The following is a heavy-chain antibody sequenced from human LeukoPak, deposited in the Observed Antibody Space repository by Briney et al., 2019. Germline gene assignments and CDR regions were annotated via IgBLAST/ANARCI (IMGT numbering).Heavy chain of an antibody. J-gene: IGHJ4*02. V-gene: IGHV3-21*01. CDR2: ISSSSSYI. Sequence: GGSLRLSCAASGFTFSSYSMNWVRQAPGKGLEWVSSISSSSSYIYYADSVKGRFTISRDNAKNSLYLQMNSLRAEDTAVYYCARSAVYDFWSGYSYYFDYWGQGTLVTVSS. D-gene: IGHD3-3*01. CDR3: ARSAVYDFWSGYSYYFDY. CDR1: GFTFSSYS.